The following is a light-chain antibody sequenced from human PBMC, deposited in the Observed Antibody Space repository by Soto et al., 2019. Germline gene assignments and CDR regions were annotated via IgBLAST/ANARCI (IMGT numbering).Light chain of an antibody. CDR3: HQNYNLPPWT. J-gene: IGKJ1*01. CDR2: AAS. Sequence: DIQMTQSPPSLSASVGNTITITCRASQSMSTYLDWYQVTPGKAPKVLIYAASTRQDGVPSRFSGSGSGTDFTLTITSLQPEDFATYYCHQNYNLPPWTFGQGTKVEIK. CDR1: QSMSTY. V-gene: IGKV1-39*01.